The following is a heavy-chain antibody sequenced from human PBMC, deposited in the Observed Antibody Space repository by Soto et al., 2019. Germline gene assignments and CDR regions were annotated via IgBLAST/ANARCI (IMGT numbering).Heavy chain of an antibody. CDR2: IKQDGSQK. V-gene: IGHV3-7*01. J-gene: IGHJ4*02. Sequence: GGSLRLSCAASGLTFSSYWMSWVRQAPGKGLEWVANIKQDGSQKYYVDSVKGRFTISRDNAKNSLYLQMNSLRVEDTAVYYCASAYYYDSSGYSPGGYWGQGTPVTVS. CDR3: ASAYYYDSSGYSPGGY. D-gene: IGHD3-22*01. CDR1: GLTFSSYW.